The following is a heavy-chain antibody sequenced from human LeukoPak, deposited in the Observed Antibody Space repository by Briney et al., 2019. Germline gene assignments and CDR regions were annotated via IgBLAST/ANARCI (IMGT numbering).Heavy chain of an antibody. CDR1: GFTFSSYA. CDR2: ISYDGSNK. CDR3: ARDHPTFDY. J-gene: IGHJ4*02. V-gene: IGHV3-30-3*01. D-gene: IGHD2-15*01. Sequence: PGGSLRLSCAAPGFTFSSYAMHWVRQAPGKGLEWVAVISYDGSNKYYADSVKGRFTISRDNSKNTLYLQMDSLRVEDTAIYYCARDHPTFDYWGQGIMVTVSS.